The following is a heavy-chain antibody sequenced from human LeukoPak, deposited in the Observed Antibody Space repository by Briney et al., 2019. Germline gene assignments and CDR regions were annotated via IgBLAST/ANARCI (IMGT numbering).Heavy chain of an antibody. Sequence: GRSLRLSCAASGFTFSSYAMSWVRQAPGKGLEWVSAISGSGSSTYYADSVKGRFTISRDNSKNTLYLQMNSLRAEDTAVYYCAKDWGSSSWYDWFDPWGQGTLVTVSS. D-gene: IGHD6-13*01. V-gene: IGHV3-23*01. CDR3: AKDWGSSSWYDWFDP. J-gene: IGHJ5*02. CDR2: ISGSGSST. CDR1: GFTFSSYA.